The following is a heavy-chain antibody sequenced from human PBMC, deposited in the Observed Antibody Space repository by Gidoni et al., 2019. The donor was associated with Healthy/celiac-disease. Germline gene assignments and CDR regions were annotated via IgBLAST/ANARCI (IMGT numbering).Heavy chain of an antibody. V-gene: IGHV1-8*01. Sequence: QVQLVQSGAEVKKPGASVKVSCKASGSTFTSYDINWVRQATGQGLEWMGWMNPNSGNTGYAQKFQGRVTMTRNTSISTAYMELSSLRSEDTAVYYWARVGALMVRGVNDFDYWGQGTLVTVSS. J-gene: IGHJ4*02. CDR2: MNPNSGNT. CDR1: GSTFTSYD. D-gene: IGHD3-10*01. CDR3: ARVGALMVRGVNDFDY.